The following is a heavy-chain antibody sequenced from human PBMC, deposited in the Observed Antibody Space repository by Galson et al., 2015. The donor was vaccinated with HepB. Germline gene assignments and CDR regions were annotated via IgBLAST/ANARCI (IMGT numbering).Heavy chain of an antibody. Sequence: SLRLSCAASGFTFSNAWMNWVRQAPGKGLEWVGRIKSKTDGGTTDYAAPVKGRFTISRDDSKNTLYLQMNSLKTEDTAMYYCTTDPPLVPATLYFDYWGQGTLVTVSS. CDR1: GFTFSNAW. CDR2: IKSKTDGGTT. D-gene: IGHD2-2*01. V-gene: IGHV3-15*07. J-gene: IGHJ4*02. CDR3: TTDPPLVPATLYFDY.